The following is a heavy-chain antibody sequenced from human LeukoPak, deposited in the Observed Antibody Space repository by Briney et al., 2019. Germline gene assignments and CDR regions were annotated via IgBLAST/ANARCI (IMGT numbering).Heavy chain of an antibody. J-gene: IGHJ4*02. D-gene: IGHD5-12*01. Sequence: PGGSLRLSCATSGFTFSSYWMSWVHQAPGKGLEWVANIKQDGTEKYYVDSVKGRFTISRDNAKNSLYLQMNSLRAEDTAVYYCAREGWLRDFDYWGQGTLVTVSS. CDR2: IKQDGTEK. CDR1: GFTFSSYW. CDR3: AREGWLRDFDY. V-gene: IGHV3-7*01.